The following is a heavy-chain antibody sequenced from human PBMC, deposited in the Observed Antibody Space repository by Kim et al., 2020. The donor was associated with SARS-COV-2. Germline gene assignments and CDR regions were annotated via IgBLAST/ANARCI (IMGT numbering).Heavy chain of an antibody. J-gene: IGHJ5*02. D-gene: IGHD3-10*01. Sequence: PSLMSRAVISDDTSKNQFSLKLTSVTPADTAVYFCARDGYGSGSYGWFDPWGQGTLVTVSS. CDR3: ARDGYGSGSYGWFDP. V-gene: IGHV4-59*01.